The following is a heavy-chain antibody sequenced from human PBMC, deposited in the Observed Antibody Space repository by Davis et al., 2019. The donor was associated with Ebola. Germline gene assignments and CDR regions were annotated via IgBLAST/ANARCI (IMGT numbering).Heavy chain of an antibody. Sequence: SVKVSCKASGCTFSSYAISWVRQAPGQGLEWMGGIIPIFGTANYAQKFQGRVTITADESTSTDYMELSSLTSEDTAVYYCARDIGYSSGGVFYYYYYGMDVWGQGTTVTVSS. CDR3: ARDIGYSSGGVFYYYYYGMDV. D-gene: IGHD6-19*01. J-gene: IGHJ6*02. CDR2: IIPIFGTA. CDR1: GCTFSSYA. V-gene: IGHV1-69*13.